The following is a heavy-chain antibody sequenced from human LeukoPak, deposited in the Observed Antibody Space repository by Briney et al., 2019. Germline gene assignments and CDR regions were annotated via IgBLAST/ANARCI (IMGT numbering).Heavy chain of an antibody. CDR3: ARGHGDHSFDY. CDR2: ISAYNGNT. J-gene: IGHJ4*02. Sequence: ASVKVSCKASGYTSTNYGLSWVRQAPGQGLEWMGWISAYNGNTNYAQNLQGRVTMTTDTSTSTAYTELRSLRSDDTAVYFCARGHGDHSFDYWGQGTLVTVSS. CDR1: GYTSTNYG. V-gene: IGHV1-18*01. D-gene: IGHD4-17*01.